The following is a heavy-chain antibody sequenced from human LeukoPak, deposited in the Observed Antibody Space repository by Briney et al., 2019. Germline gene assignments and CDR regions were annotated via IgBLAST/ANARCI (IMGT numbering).Heavy chain of an antibody. V-gene: IGHV1-46*01. D-gene: IGHD3-3*01. Sequence: ASVKVSCKASGCTFTSYYMHWVRQAPGQGLEWMGIINPSGGSTSYAQKFQGRVTMTRDTSTSTVYMELSSLRSEDTAVYYCARGIGAYYDFWSGYPDSDWFDPWGQGTLVTVSS. CDR1: GCTFTSYY. J-gene: IGHJ5*02. CDR3: ARGIGAYYDFWSGYPDSDWFDP. CDR2: INPSGGST.